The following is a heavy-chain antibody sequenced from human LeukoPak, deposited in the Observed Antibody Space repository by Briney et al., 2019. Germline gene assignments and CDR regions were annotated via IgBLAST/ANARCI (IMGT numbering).Heavy chain of an antibody. Sequence: SETLSLTCTVSGGSISSYYWSWIRQPPGKGLEWIGYIYYSGSTNYNPSLKSRVTISVDTSKNQFSLKLSSVTAADTAVYYCARGSAMVRGVKMVGAFDIWGQGTMVTVSS. V-gene: IGHV4-59*01. CDR1: GGSISSYY. J-gene: IGHJ3*02. CDR2: IYYSGST. D-gene: IGHD3-10*01. CDR3: ARGSAMVRGVKMVGAFDI.